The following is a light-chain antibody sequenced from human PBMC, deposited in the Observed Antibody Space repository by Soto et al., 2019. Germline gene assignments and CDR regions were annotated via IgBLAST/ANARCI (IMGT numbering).Light chain of an antibody. CDR2: DAS. Sequence: DIPMTQSPSTLSASVGHRLTITCRASQSVSWWLAWYQQKPGKAPKLLIYDASTLESGVPLRFSGSGSGTEFTLTISSLQPDDVATYYCQQYNNLRWTFGQGTKVEIK. CDR1: QSVSWW. V-gene: IGKV1-5*01. J-gene: IGKJ1*01. CDR3: QQYNNLRWT.